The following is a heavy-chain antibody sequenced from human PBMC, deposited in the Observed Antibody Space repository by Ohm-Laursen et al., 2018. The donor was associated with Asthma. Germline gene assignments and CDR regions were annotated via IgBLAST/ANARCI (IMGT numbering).Heavy chain of an antibody. CDR2: ISTASSFI. Sequence: GSLRLSCTASGYTFSRYSIHWVRQIPGKGLEWVASISTASSFIYYADSVRGRFTTSRDNARNSVYLQMHSLRAEDTALCYCARIGPEWELPGREYSLHHWGEGALVTVSS. CDR1: GYTFSRYS. CDR3: ARIGPEWELPGREYSLHH. D-gene: IGHD1-26*01. J-gene: IGHJ1*01. V-gene: IGHV3-21*01.